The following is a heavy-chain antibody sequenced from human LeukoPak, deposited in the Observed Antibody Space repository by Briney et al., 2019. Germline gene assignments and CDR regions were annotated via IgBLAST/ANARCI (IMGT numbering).Heavy chain of an antibody. Sequence: LXXSCAAXXXXXXXXXMSWXRXVXGXGMEWVSAITGSGGSTYYADSVKGRFTISRDNSKNTLYLQMNSLRAEDTAIYYCAKDRLDYWGQGTLVTVSS. V-gene: IGHV3-23*01. CDR1: XXXXXXXX. CDR2: ITGSGGST. J-gene: IGHJ4*02. CDR3: AKDRLDY.